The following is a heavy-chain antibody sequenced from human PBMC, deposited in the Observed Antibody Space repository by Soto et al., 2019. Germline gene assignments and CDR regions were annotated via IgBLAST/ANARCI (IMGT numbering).Heavy chain of an antibody. CDR1: GFIFDNHA. V-gene: IGHV3-9*01. CDR3: VKEGGMKYFDF. Sequence: EVQLVDSGGGLVQPGRSLRLSCTASGFIFDNHAMHWVRQAPGKGLEWVAGVTWNSVATGYADSVKGRFTISRDNAKNSLYLQMNSLSAEDTAVYFCVKEGGMKYFDFWGRGTVVTVSS. CDR2: VTWNSVAT. J-gene: IGHJ2*01. D-gene: IGHD3-16*01.